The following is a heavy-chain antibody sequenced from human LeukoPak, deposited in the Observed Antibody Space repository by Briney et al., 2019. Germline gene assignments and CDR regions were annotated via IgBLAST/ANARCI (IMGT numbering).Heavy chain of an antibody. CDR2: INPNSGGT. J-gene: IGHJ4*02. CDR3: ARLIVSSWYPYLEY. Sequence: ASVKVSCKASRYTFTGYYMHWVRQAPEQRLEWMGWINPNSGGTNYAQKFQGRVTMTRDTSIRTAYMELSRLRSDDSAVYYCARLIVSSWYPYLEYWGRGTLVTVSS. CDR1: RYTFTGYY. V-gene: IGHV1-2*02. D-gene: IGHD6-13*01.